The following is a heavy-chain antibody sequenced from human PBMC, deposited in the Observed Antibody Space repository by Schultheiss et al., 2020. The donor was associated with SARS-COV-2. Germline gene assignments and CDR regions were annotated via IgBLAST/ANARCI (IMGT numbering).Heavy chain of an antibody. V-gene: IGHV4-31*03. CDR1: GGSISSGGYY. Sequence: SQTLSLTCTVSGGSISSGGYYWSWIRQHPGKGLEWIGYIYYSGSTYYNPSLKSRVTISVDTSKNQFSLKLSSVTAADTAVYYCARGLSLYGHPFPRLHYWGQGTLVTVSS. D-gene: IGHD3-16*01. CDR3: ARGLSLYGHPFPRLHY. CDR2: IYYSGST. J-gene: IGHJ4*02.